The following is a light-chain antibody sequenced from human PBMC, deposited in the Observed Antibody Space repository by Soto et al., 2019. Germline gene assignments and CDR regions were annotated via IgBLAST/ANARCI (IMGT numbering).Light chain of an antibody. CDR3: SSYTSSRPL. Sequence: QSALTQPASVSGSPGQSITISCTGNSSDVGGYNYVSWYQQHPGKAPKLLIYDVSNRPSGVSNRFSGSKSGNTASLTISGLQAEDESDYYCSSYTSSRPLFGGGTKLTVL. CDR2: DVS. J-gene: IGLJ2*01. CDR1: SSDVGGYNY. V-gene: IGLV2-14*01.